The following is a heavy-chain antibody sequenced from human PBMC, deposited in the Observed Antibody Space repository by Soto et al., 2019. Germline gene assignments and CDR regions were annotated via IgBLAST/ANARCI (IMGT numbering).Heavy chain of an antibody. CDR3: ARATLELLYYFDY. D-gene: IGHD1-7*01. CDR2: INSDGSSA. Sequence: GGTLTLSCAASGFSFINYWLRWVRQAAGKGLVWVARINSDGSSASYAASVKGGFTFSRANDKHQLYLQMNSMIAEDTAVYYGARATLELLYYFDYWGQGTLVTVSS. J-gene: IGHJ4*02. CDR1: GFSFINYW. V-gene: IGHV3-74*01.